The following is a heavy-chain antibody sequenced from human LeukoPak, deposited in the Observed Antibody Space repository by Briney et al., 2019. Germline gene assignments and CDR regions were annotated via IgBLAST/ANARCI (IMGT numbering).Heavy chain of an antibody. Sequence: PGGSLRLSCATSGFTFAAFNMNWVRQAPGKGLEWVSSISGSRTFVFYADSVKSRFTISRDDARNSLHLDMKRLNFDDTAVYYCARGLKGDSAGLDFWGQGSLVTVSS. CDR1: GFTFAAFN. CDR2: ISGSRTFV. V-gene: IGHV3-21*01. D-gene: IGHD3-16*01. CDR3: ARGLKGDSAGLDF. J-gene: IGHJ4*02.